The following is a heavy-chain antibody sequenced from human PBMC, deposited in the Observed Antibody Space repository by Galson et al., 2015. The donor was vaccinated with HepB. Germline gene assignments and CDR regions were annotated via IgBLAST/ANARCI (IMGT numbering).Heavy chain of an antibody. CDR1: GFTFRNYW. Sequence: SLRLSCAASGFTFRNYWMSWVRQAPGKGLEWVANIKEDGSDRYYVESVKGRFTISRDNAKNSLYLQMNSLRGEDTAVYYCARPRPGYFFDFWGQGTLLAVSS. CDR2: IKEDGSDR. J-gene: IGHJ4*02. V-gene: IGHV3-7*01. CDR3: ARPRPGYFFDF.